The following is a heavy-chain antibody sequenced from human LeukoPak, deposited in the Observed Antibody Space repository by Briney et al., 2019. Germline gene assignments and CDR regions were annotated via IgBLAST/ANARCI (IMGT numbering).Heavy chain of an antibody. CDR2: IKSKTDGGAT. CDR3: TTSLTGGYYIDY. D-gene: IGHD2-8*02. J-gene: IGHJ4*02. V-gene: IGHV3-15*01. CDR1: GFTFINAW. Sequence: GGSLRLSCAASGFTFINAWMAWVRQAPGKGLEWVGRIKSKTDGGATDYAAPVKGRSTISRDDSKNTLYLQLNSLKTEDTAVYYCTTSLTGGYYIDYWGQGTLVTVSS.